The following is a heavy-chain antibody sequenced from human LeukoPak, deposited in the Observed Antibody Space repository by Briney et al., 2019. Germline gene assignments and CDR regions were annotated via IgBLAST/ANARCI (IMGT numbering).Heavy chain of an antibody. CDR1: GFTFSSYA. CDR2: ISGSGGST. V-gene: IGHV3-23*01. CDR3: AKDTPGYSSGWYSVGSGY. J-gene: IGHJ4*02. Sequence: GGSLRLSCAASGFTFSSYAMSWVRQAPGKGLEWVSAISGSGGSTYYADSVKGRFTISRDNSKNTLCLQMNSLRAEDTAVYYCAKDTPGYSSGWYSVGSGYWGQGTLVTVSS. D-gene: IGHD6-19*01.